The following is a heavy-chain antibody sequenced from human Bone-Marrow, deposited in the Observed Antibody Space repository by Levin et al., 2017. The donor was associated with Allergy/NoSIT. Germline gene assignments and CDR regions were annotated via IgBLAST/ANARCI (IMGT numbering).Heavy chain of an antibody. CDR1: GYSFTSYW. D-gene: IGHD3-22*01. Sequence: GASVKVSCKGSGYSFTSYWIGWVRQMPGKGLEWMGIIYPGDSDTRYSPSFQGQVTISADKSISTAYLQWSSLKASDTAMYYCARHLTDSSGYYGYWGQGTLVTVSS. CDR2: IYPGDSDT. CDR3: ARHLTDSSGYYGY. V-gene: IGHV5-51*01. J-gene: IGHJ4*02.